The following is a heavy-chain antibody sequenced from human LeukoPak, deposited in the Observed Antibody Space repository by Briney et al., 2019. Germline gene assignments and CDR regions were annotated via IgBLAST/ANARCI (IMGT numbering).Heavy chain of an antibody. CDR2: INYRGNT. J-gene: IGHJ4*02. CDR3: ARRDSYSSGYYYFDY. D-gene: IGHD3-22*01. V-gene: IGHV4-39*01. CDR1: GGSISSSSYY. Sequence: SDTLSLTCTVSGGSISSSSYYWGWIRQPPGKGLDWIGIINYRGNTYYNPSLKSRVTISVDTSKNQFSLKLSSVTAADTAVYYCARRDSYSSGYYYFDYWGQGTLVTVSS.